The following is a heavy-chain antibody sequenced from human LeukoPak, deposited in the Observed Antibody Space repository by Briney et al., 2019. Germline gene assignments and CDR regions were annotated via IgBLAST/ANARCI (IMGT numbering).Heavy chain of an antibody. CDR2: IIPLLDIS. Sequence: GASVKVSCKSSGDNFTSYTVNWVRHAPGQGLQWVGRIIPLLDISNYAQRLQGRVTIKADKSTTTVSMELTNLTPDDTAIYCCVRSSGTGTTRGWFDTWGQGALVTVS. J-gene: IGHJ5*02. CDR1: GDNFTSYT. V-gene: IGHV1-69*02. D-gene: IGHD1-7*01. CDR3: VRSSGTGTTRGWFDT.